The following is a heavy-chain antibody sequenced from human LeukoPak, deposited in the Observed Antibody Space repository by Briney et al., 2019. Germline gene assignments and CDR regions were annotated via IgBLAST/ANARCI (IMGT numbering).Heavy chain of an antibody. CDR1: GYSISSGYY. Sequence: SETLSLTCTVSGYSISSGYYWGWIRPPPGKGLEWIGSIYHSGSTYYNPSLKSRVTISVDTSKNQFSLKLSSVTAADTAVYYCARDPIDSSSWYGYDYWGQGTLVTVSS. V-gene: IGHV4-38-2*02. J-gene: IGHJ4*02. D-gene: IGHD6-13*01. CDR2: IYHSGST. CDR3: ARDPIDSSSWYGYDY.